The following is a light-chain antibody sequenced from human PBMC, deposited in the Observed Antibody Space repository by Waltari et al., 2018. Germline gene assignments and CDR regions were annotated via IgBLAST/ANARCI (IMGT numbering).Light chain of an antibody. V-gene: IGKV4-1*01. CDR2: WAS. Sequence: DIVMTQSPDSLALSLGARATINCKSSQRVLRNSTKRNSLAWLQQRPGQPPKLLIYWASTRDSGVPDRFTGSGSGTDFTLTINSLQAEDVAVYYCQQFYSTPTFGQGTKVEI. CDR3: QQFYSTPT. CDR1: QRVLRNSTKRNS. J-gene: IGKJ1*01.